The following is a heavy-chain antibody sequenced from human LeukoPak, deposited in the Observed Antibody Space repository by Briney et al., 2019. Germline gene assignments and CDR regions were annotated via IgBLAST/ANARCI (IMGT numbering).Heavy chain of an antibody. V-gene: IGHV1-8*02. D-gene: IGHD7-27*01. CDR2: MSPNSGDT. CDR3: ERTPPNRGFDY. CDR1: GYTFTSYG. J-gene: IGHJ4*02. Sequence: ASVKVSCKASGYTFTSYGISWVRQATGQGLEWMGWMSPNSGDTGYAQKFQGRVTMTSDSSISTAYMELSSLRSEDTAIYYRERTPPNRGFDYWGQGTLVTVSS.